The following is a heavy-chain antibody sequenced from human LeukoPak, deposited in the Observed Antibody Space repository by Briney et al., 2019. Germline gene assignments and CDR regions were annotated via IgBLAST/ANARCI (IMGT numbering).Heavy chain of an antibody. D-gene: IGHD3-10*01. CDR2: IYSDDST. V-gene: IGHV3-66*01. Sequence: GGSLRLSCEASGFTVSNNYMSWVRQAPGKGLKWVSLIYSDDSTYYPDSVKGRFTISRDNSKNTLYLQMNSLRAEDTAVYYCAGYGPGTYYNVYWGQGTLVAVSS. CDR1: GFTVSNNY. J-gene: IGHJ4*02. CDR3: AGYGPGTYYNVY.